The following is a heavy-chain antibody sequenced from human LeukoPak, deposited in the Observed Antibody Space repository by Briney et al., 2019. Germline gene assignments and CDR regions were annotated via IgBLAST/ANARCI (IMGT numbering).Heavy chain of an antibody. CDR1: GFTFSNYA. J-gene: IGHJ4*02. CDR2: ISGSGGST. V-gene: IGHV3-23*01. Sequence: GGSLRLSCAASGFTFSNYAMSWVRQAPGKGLECVSPISGSGGSTYYAVSVRGRFTVSRDNSKNTLFLQMDSLRAEDTAVYYCAKSPTGSSWPSIDYWGQGTLVTISS. D-gene: IGHD6-13*01. CDR3: AKSPTGSSWPSIDY.